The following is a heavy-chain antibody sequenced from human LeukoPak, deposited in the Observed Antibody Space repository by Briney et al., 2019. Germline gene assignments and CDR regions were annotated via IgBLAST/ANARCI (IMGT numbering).Heavy chain of an antibody. J-gene: IGHJ1*01. Sequence: SVKVSCKASGGTFSSYTISWVRQAPGQGLEWMGGIIPIFGTANYAQKFQGRVTITTDESTSTAYMELSSLRSEDTAVYYCARHVVVTAIRSHEGYFQHWGQGTLVTVSS. V-gene: IGHV1-69*05. CDR2: IIPIFGTA. D-gene: IGHD2-21*02. CDR3: ARHVVVTAIRSHEGYFQH. CDR1: GGTFSSYT.